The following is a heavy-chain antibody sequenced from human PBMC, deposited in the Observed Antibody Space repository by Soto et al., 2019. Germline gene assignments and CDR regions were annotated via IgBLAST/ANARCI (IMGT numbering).Heavy chain of an antibody. CDR2: VYYSGST. D-gene: IGHD1-1*01. CDR3: ARDTTPSR. J-gene: IGHJ4*02. Sequence: QVQLQESGPGLVKPSETLSLTCTVSGASISSYYWSWIRQPPGKGLEWIGYVYYSGSTNYNPSLKXXAXXSVDTSKNQFSLTLSSVTASDTATYYCARDTTPSRWGQGILVTVSS. V-gene: IGHV4-59*01. CDR1: GASISSYY.